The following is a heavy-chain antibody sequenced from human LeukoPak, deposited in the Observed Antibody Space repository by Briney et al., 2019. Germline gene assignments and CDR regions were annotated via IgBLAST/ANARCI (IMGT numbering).Heavy chain of an antibody. D-gene: IGHD2-2*01. Sequence: GASVKVSCKASGYTFTSYDINWVRQATGQGLEWMGWMNPISGNTGYAQKFQGRVIMTEDTSTDTAYMELSSLRSEDTAVHYWSSASCLVHYLLNTSITGARAPWSPSPQVYVWAGTGTVSLCDAFDIWGQGTMVTVSS. CDR3: SSASCLVHYLLNTSITGARAPWSPSPQVYVWAGTGTVSLCDAFDI. CDR1: GYTFTSYD. J-gene: IGHJ3*02. CDR2: MNPISGNT. V-gene: IGHV1-8*02.